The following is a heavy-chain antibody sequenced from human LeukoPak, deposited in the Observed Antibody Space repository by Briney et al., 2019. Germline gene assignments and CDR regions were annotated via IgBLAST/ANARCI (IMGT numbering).Heavy chain of an antibody. CDR3: AKAGMVYAILFDY. D-gene: IGHD2-8*01. Sequence: GGSLRLSCAASGFTFSSYGMHWVRQAPGKGLEWVAFIRYDGSNKYYADSVKGRFTISRDNSKNTLYLQMNSLRAEDTAVYYCAKAGMVYAILFDYWGQGTLVTVSS. J-gene: IGHJ4*02. V-gene: IGHV3-30*02. CDR1: GFTFSSYG. CDR2: IRYDGSNK.